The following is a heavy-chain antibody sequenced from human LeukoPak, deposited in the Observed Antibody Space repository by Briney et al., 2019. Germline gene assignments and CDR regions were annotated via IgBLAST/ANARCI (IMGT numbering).Heavy chain of an antibody. CDR1: GGSFSGYY. CDR3: ARSFPATRYYYGMDV. J-gene: IGHJ6*02. V-gene: IGHV4-34*01. CDR2: INHSGST. Sequence: SETLSLTCAVYGGSFSGYYWSWIRQPPGKGLEWIGEINHSGSTNYNPSLKSRVTISVDTSKNQFSLKLSSVTAADTAVYYCARSFPATRYYYGMDVWGQGTTVTVSS.